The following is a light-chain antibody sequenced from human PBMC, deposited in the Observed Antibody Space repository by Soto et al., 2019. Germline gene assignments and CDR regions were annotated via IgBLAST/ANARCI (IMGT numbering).Light chain of an antibody. CDR1: SSDVGGYNY. CDR3: SSYADNYNYD. Sequence: QSVLTQPPSASGSPGQSVTISCTGTSSDVGGYNYVSWYQQHPGKAPRLIIFEVSKRPSGVPDRFSGSKSGNTASLTVSGLQAEDEADYYCSSYADNYNYDFGTGTKVTVL. CDR2: EVS. J-gene: IGLJ1*01. V-gene: IGLV2-8*01.